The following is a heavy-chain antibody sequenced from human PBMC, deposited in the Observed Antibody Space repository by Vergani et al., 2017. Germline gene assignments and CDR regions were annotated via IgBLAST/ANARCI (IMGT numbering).Heavy chain of an antibody. J-gene: IGHJ5*02. CDR1: GYSFSNYW. CDR2: IYPGDSDT. Sequence: EVQLVQSGAEVKKPGESLKISCKGSGYSFSNYWIGWVRQMPGKGLEWMGIIYPGDSDTRYSPSFQGLVTFSADKSISTAYLQWSSLQASDTAMYYCARLVVVAATNWFDPWGQGTLVTVSS. V-gene: IGHV5-51*01. D-gene: IGHD2-15*01. CDR3: ARLVVVAATNWFDP.